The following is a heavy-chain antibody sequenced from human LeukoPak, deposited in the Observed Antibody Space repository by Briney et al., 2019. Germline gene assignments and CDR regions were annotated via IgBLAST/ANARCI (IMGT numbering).Heavy chain of an antibody. CDR1: GGSISSGGYY. V-gene: IGHV4-31*03. CDR2: IYYSGST. J-gene: IGHJ4*02. D-gene: IGHD6-6*01. Sequence: PSQTLSLTCTVSGGSISSGGYYWSWIRQHPGKGLEWIGYIYYSGSTYYNPSLKSRVTISVDTSKNQFSLKLSSVTAADTAVYYCARWDSGSSSGVYFDYWGQGTLVTVSS. CDR3: ARWDSGSSSGVYFDY.